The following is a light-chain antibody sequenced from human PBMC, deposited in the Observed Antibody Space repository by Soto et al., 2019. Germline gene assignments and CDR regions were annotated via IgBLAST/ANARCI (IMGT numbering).Light chain of an antibody. Sequence: EIVMTQSPATLSVSPGERATLSCRASQSVSSNLAWYQQKPGQAPRLLSYGASTRATGIPARFSGSGSGTEFTLTINSLQSEDFAVYSCQQYNNWPWTFGQGTKVEIK. CDR3: QQYNNWPWT. CDR1: QSVSSN. J-gene: IGKJ1*01. CDR2: GAS. V-gene: IGKV3-15*01.